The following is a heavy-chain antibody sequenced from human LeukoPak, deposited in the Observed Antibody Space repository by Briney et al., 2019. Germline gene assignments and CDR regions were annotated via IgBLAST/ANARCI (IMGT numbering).Heavy chain of an antibody. D-gene: IGHD3-22*01. CDR3: ANTGYYYDSFHPTTFDY. V-gene: IGHV3-23*01. CDR1: GFTFSSYA. J-gene: IGHJ4*02. CDR2: ISGSGGST. Sequence: GGSLRLSCAASGFTFSSYAMSWVRQAPGKGLEWVSAISGSGGSTYYADSVKGRFTISRDNSKNTLYLQMNSLRAEDTAVYYCANTGYYYDSFHPTTFDYWGQGTLVTVSS.